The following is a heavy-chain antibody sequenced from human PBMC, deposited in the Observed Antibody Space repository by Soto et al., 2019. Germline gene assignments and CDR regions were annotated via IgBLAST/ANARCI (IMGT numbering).Heavy chain of an antibody. V-gene: IGHV3-21*01. CDR2: ISSSSSYI. D-gene: IGHD6-19*01. J-gene: IGHJ3*02. Sequence: PGGSLRLSCAASGFTFSSYSMNWVRQAPGKGLEWVSSISSSSSYIYYADSVKGRFTISRDNAKNSLYLQMNSLRAEDTAVYYCARYRSSVAVAGRRAPGAFDIWGQGTMVTVSS. CDR1: GFTFSSYS. CDR3: ARYRSSVAVAGRRAPGAFDI.